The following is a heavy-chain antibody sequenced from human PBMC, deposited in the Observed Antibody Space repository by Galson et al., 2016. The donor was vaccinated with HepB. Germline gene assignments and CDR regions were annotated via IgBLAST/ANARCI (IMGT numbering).Heavy chain of an antibody. J-gene: IGHJ4*02. CDR3: AREFSGSSRDFDY. V-gene: IGHV1-18*01. CDR1: GYTFTTYA. CDR2: ISGYNGDT. Sequence: SVKVSCKASGYTFTTYAITWVRQAPGQGLEWMGWISGYNGDTKYAQKFQGRVTMTTDTSTRTAYMELRSLRSDDTAVYYCAREFSGSSRDFDYWGQGTLVTVSS. D-gene: IGHD1-26*01.